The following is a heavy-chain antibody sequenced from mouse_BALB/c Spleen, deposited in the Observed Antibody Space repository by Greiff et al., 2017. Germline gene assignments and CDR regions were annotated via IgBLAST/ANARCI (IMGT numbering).Heavy chain of an antibody. V-gene: IGHV1-80*01. J-gene: IGHJ2*01. CDR3: ARRRTTRDFDY. Sequence: VQLQQSGAELVRPGSSVKISCKASAYAFSSYWMTWVKQRPGPGLEWIGQIYPGDGDTNYNGKFQGKATLTADKSSSTAYMQLSSLTSEDSAVYFCARRRTTRDFDYWGQGTTLTVSS. CDR2: IYPGDGDT. D-gene: IGHD1-1*01. CDR1: AYAFSSYW.